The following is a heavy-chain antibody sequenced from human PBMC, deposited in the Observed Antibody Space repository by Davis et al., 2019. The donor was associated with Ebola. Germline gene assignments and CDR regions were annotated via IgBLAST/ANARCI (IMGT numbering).Heavy chain of an antibody. V-gene: IGHV1-69*13. CDR1: GGTFSSYA. Sequence: SVKVSCKASGGTFSSYAISWVRQAPGQGLEWMGGIIPIFGTANCAQKFQGRVTITADESTSTAYMELSSLRSEDTAVYYCARGGGDYGTRYWGQGTLATVSS. J-gene: IGHJ4*02. D-gene: IGHD4-17*01. CDR2: IIPIFGTA. CDR3: ARGGGDYGTRY.